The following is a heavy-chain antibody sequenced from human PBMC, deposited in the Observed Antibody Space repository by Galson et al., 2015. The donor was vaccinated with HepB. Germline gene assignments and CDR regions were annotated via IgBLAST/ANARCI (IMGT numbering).Heavy chain of an antibody. Sequence: SLRLSCAASGFTFSRHSMNWIRQAPGKGLEWVSSISATSSYVHYADSMRDRSTITRDNAKNSLFLRMTSLRVEDTAVYYCARGSTEDITLLVGTTSVGWFDPWGQGTLVTVSP. D-gene: IGHD3-3*01. J-gene: IGHJ5*02. CDR3: ARGSTEDITLLVGTTSVGWFDP. CDR2: ISATSSYV. V-gene: IGHV3-21*01. CDR1: GFTFSRHS.